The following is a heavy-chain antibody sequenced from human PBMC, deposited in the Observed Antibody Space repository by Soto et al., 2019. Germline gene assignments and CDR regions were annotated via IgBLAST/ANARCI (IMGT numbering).Heavy chain of an antibody. V-gene: IGHV4-59*01. CDR2: IYYSGST. CDR3: ARSYPRYFDWLLSVGPQLLVPPFDY. Sequence: QVQLQESGPGLVKPSETLSLTCTVSGGSISSYYWSWIRQPPGKGLEWIGYIYYSGSTNYNPSLKSRVTISVDTSKNQFSLKLSSVTAADTAVYYCARSYPRYFDWLLSVGPQLLVPPFDYWGQGTLVTVSS. J-gene: IGHJ4*02. CDR1: GGSISSYY. D-gene: IGHD3-9*01.